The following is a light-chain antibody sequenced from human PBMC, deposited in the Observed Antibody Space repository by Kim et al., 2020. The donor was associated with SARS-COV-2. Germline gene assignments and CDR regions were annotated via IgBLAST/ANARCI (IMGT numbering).Light chain of an antibody. CDR3: QQRKT. CDR2: GAS. V-gene: IGKV3-11*01. J-gene: IGKJ4*01. CDR1: QSVTAY. Sequence: EIVLTQSPATLSLSPGERATLSCRATQSVTAYLGWYQQKRGQAPRLLIYGASNGATGIPARFSGSGSETEFTLTISSLEPEDFAVYYCQQRKTFGGGTKVDIK.